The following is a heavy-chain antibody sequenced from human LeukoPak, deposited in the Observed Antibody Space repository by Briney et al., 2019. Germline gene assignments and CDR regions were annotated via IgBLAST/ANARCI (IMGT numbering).Heavy chain of an antibody. CDR1: GYSFSDYA. CDR2: INAGNGKT. V-gene: IGHV1-3*01. Sequence: GASVKVSCKASGYSFSDYAVQWVRQAPGQRLEWMGWINAGNGKTKYSQKFQDRVTITRDTSATTAYLGLSSLRSEDTAVYYCARARWTSTVTTYYLDYWGQGTLVTVSS. CDR3: ARARWTSTVTTYYLDY. D-gene: IGHD4-17*01. J-gene: IGHJ4*02.